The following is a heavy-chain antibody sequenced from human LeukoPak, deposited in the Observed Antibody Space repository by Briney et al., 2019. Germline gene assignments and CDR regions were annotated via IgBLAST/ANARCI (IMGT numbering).Heavy chain of an antibody. D-gene: IGHD6-13*01. V-gene: IGHV6-1*01. CDR1: GDSVSSNSAV. Sequence: SQTLSLTCAISGDSVSSNSAVWNWIRQSPSRGLEWLGRRFYRSKWYNDYAVSVKSRITINPDTAKNQSSLQLNSVTPEDTAVYYCARKGSSWQNWFDPWGQGTLVTVSS. J-gene: IGHJ5*02. CDR2: RFYRSKWYN. CDR3: ARKGSSWQNWFDP.